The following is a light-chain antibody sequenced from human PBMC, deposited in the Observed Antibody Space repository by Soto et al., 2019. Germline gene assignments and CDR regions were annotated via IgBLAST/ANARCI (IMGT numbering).Light chain of an antibody. Sequence: QPVLTQPASVSGSPGQSITISCTGTSSDVGGHNYVSWFQQHPGKAPKLMISDVSNRPSGISNRFSGSKSGNTASLTISGLQAEDEADYYCLSYTTSTTAYVFGTGTKLTVL. J-gene: IGLJ1*01. CDR1: SSDVGGHNY. CDR2: DVS. CDR3: LSYTTSTTAYV. V-gene: IGLV2-14*01.